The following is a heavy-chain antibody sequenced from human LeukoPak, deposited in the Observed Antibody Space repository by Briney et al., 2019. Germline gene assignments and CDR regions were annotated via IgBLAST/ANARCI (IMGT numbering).Heavy chain of an antibody. D-gene: IGHD6-19*01. J-gene: IGHJ3*02. CDR2: ISYDGSNK. Sequence: PGRSLRLSCAASGFTFSSYAMHWVRQAPGKGLEWVAVISYDGSNKYYADSVKGRFTISRDNSKNTFYLQMNSLRAEDTAVYYCAKDRSSGSNAFDIWGQGTMVTVSS. V-gene: IGHV3-30*04. CDR1: GFTFSSYA. CDR3: AKDRSSGSNAFDI.